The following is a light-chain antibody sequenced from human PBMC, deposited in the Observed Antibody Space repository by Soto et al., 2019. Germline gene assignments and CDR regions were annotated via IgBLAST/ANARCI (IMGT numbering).Light chain of an antibody. CDR1: QNIRHL. V-gene: IGKV1-5*01. CDR3: QQYNTYAT. J-gene: IGKJ5*01. Sequence: DIQLTQSPSTLSAAVGDSVTITCRASQNIRHLLACYQQKPGKAPKPLIYDASTLKTGVPSRFSGSGSGSEFNFTITGLQPDDFATYFCQQYNTYATFGQGTRLENK. CDR2: DAS.